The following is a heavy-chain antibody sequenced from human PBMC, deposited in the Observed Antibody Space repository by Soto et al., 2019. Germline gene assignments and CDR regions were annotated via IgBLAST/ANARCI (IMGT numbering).Heavy chain of an antibody. CDR3: ARVVAAASVDP. V-gene: IGHV4-30-2*01. CDR2: IYHSGST. Sequence: IRQPPGKGLEWIGYIYHSGSTYYNPSLKSRVTISVDRSKNQFSLKLSSVTAADTAVYYCARVVAAASVDPWGQGTLVTVSS. J-gene: IGHJ5*02. D-gene: IGHD6-13*01.